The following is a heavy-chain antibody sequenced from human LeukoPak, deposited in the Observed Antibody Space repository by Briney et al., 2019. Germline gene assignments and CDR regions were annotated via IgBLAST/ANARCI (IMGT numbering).Heavy chain of an antibody. CDR2: IYYSGST. D-gene: IGHD3-10*01. V-gene: IGHV4-59*12. J-gene: IGHJ3*02. CDR1: GVSISSYY. CDR3: ARSGDPHAFDI. Sequence: SETLSLTCTVSGVSISSYYWSWIRQPPGKGLEWIGYIYYSGSTNYNPSLRSRATISIDTSKNQFSLKLSSVTAADTAVYYCARSGDPHAFDIWGQGTMVTVSS.